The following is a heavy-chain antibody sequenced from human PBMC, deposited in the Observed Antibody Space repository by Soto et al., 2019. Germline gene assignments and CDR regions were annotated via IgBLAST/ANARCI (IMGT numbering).Heavy chain of an antibody. CDR3: ARDSSSSGRYYYYYYGMDV. V-gene: IGHV4-34*01. CDR2: INHSGST. Sequence: SETLSLTCAVYGGSFSGYYWSWIRQPPGKGLEWIGEINHSGSTNYNPSLNSRVTISVDTSKNQFSLTLSSVTAADTAVYYCARDSSSSGRYYYYYYGMDVWGQGTTVTVSS. D-gene: IGHD6-6*01. J-gene: IGHJ6*02. CDR1: GGSFSGYY.